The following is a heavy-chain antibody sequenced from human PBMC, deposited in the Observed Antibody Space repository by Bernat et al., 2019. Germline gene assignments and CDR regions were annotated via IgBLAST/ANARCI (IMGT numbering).Heavy chain of an antibody. J-gene: IGHJ4*02. CDR2: INSDGSST. Sequence: EVQLVESGGGLVQPGGSLRLSCAASGFTFSSYWMHWVRQAPGKGLVWVSRINSDGSSTSYAESVKGRFTISRDNAKNTLYLQMNSLRAEDTAVYYCVRDGGATIHLDYWGQGTLVTVSS. CDR3: VRDGGATIHLDY. CDR1: GFTFSSYW. D-gene: IGHD1-26*01. V-gene: IGHV3-74*01.